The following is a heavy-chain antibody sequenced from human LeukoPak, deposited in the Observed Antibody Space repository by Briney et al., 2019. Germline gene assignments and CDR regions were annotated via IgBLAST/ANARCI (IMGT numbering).Heavy chain of an antibody. CDR2: TYTSGST. D-gene: IGHD3-10*01. V-gene: IGHV4-4*07. Sequence: SETLSLTCTVPGGSISSYYWSWIRQPAGKGLEWIGRTYTSGSTNYNPSLKSRVTMSVDTSKNQFSLKLSSVTAADTAVYYCARVMVRGVIVYFDYWGQGTLVTVSS. CDR3: ARVMVRGVIVYFDY. CDR1: GGSISSYY. J-gene: IGHJ4*02.